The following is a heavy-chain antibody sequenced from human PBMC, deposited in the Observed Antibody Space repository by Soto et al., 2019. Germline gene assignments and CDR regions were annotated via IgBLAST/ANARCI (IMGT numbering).Heavy chain of an antibody. CDR2: IVPIFGTT. J-gene: IGHJ6*02. CDR1: GGTFSNYA. V-gene: IGHV1-69*12. Sequence: QVQLVQSGAEVKKPGSSVKVSCKVSGGTFSNYAIDWVRLAPGHGLEWMGGIVPIFGTTYYTQKFQGRATIIADDSTNTAYLEMSSLRSEDTAIYYCARVEAVAGLYNYHGLDVWGQGTPVTVSS. CDR3: ARVEAVAGLYNYHGLDV. D-gene: IGHD6-19*01.